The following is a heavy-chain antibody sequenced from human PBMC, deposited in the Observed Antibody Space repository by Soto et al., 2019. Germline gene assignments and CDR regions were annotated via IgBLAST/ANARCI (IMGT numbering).Heavy chain of an antibody. Sequence: GGSLRLSCGTSGFTFANYGMGWVRQAPGRGLEWVSGISSSGARTYYADSVKGRFTISRDNSKNTLFLQMNSLRAEDTAVYYCETVAKSRVVIEYFDYWGQGSLVNV. CDR1: GFTFANYG. CDR3: ETVAKSRVVIEYFDY. V-gene: IGHV3-23*01. J-gene: IGHJ4*02. CDR2: ISSSGART. D-gene: IGHD2-21*01.